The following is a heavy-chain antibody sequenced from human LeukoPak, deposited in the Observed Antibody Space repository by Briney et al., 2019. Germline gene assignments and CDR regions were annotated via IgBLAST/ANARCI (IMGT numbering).Heavy chain of an antibody. CDR1: GYSITSGYY. V-gene: IGHV4-38-2*02. CDR3: AKGTSSGWYYFDY. CDR2: IYHSGDT. J-gene: IGHJ4*02. D-gene: IGHD6-19*01. Sequence: SETLSLTCIVSGYSITSGYYWGWIRQPPGKGLEWIGSIYHSGDTYYNPSLKSRVTISVDTSKNQFSLKLDSVTAADTAVYYCAKGTSSGWYYFDYWGQGTLVTVSS.